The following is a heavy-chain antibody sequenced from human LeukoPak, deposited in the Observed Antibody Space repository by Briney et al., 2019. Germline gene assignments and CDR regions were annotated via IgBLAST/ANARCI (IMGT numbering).Heavy chain of an antibody. Sequence: QAWGSLRLSCAASGFTFSSYAMSWVRQAPGKGLEWVSVISGSGVSTYYADSVKGRFTISRDNSKNTLFLQMNGLRAEDTAVYYCAREVYGGIDYWGQGTLVTVSS. V-gene: IGHV3-23*01. CDR1: GFTFSSYA. D-gene: IGHD4-23*01. J-gene: IGHJ4*02. CDR3: AREVYGGIDY. CDR2: ISGSGVST.